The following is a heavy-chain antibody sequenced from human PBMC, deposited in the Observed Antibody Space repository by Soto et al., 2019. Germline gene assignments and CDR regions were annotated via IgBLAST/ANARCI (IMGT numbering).Heavy chain of an antibody. Sequence: QVQLVQSGAEVKKPGASVKVSCKASGYAFTSYDISWVRQAPGQGLEWMGWISAYNGNTNYAQKLQGRVTMTTDTSTSTACMELRSPRSDDTAVYYCARTTVTIEWFDPWGQGTLVTVSS. V-gene: IGHV1-18*01. D-gene: IGHD4-17*01. CDR1: GYAFTSYD. CDR2: ISAYNGNT. CDR3: ARTTVTIEWFDP. J-gene: IGHJ5*02.